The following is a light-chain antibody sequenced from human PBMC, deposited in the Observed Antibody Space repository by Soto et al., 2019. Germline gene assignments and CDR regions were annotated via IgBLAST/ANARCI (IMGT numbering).Light chain of an antibody. CDR2: RNN. CDR1: SSNIGSHY. V-gene: IGLV1-47*01. CDR3: AAWDDSLSGPV. Sequence: QSVLTQPPSASGTPGQRVTISCSGSSSNIGSHYLSWYQQLPGTAPKLLIYRNNLRPSGVPDRFSGSKSGTSASLAITGLRSEDEAAYYCAAWDDSLSGPVFGGGTKVTVL. J-gene: IGLJ3*02.